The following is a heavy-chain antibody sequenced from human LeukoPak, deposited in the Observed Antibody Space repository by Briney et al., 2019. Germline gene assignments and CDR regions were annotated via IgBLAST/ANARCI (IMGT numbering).Heavy chain of an antibody. CDR2: IKQDGSEK. D-gene: IGHD4-17*01. CDR3: ATVGAVTDGAFDV. CDR1: GFIFSNYW. Sequence: PGGSLRLSCAASGFIFSNYWMTWVRQAPGMGLEWVANIKQDGSEKYYVDSVKGRFTISRDNAKNSLYLQMNSLRVEDTAIYYSATVGAVTDGAFDVWGQGTMVTVSS. V-gene: IGHV3-7*01. J-gene: IGHJ3*01.